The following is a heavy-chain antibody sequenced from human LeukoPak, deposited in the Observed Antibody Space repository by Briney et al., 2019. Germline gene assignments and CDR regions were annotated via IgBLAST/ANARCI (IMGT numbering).Heavy chain of an antibody. CDR1: GYTFTSYY. V-gene: IGHV1-46*01. D-gene: IGHD2-2*01. CDR3: ARGSGYCSSTSCQDWSDP. J-gene: IGHJ5*02. CDR2: INPSGGST. Sequence: ASVKVSCKASGYTFTSYYMHWVRQASAQGLEWMGIINPSGGSTSYAQKFQGRVTMTRDTSTSTVYMELSSLRSEDTAVYYCARGSGYCSSTSCQDWSDPWGQGTLVTVSS.